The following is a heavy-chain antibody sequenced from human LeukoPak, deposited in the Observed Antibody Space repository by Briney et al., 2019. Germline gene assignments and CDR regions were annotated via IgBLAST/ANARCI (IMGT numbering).Heavy chain of an antibody. Sequence: SETLSLTCAVCGGSFSGYYWSWIRQPPGKGLEWIGEINHSGSTNYNPSLKSRVTISVDTSKNQFSLKLSSVTAADTAVYYCARASITMVRGVIITGRYNWFDPWGQGTLVTVSS. CDR2: INHSGST. CDR1: GGSFSGYY. V-gene: IGHV4-34*01. CDR3: ARASITMVRGVIITGRYNWFDP. J-gene: IGHJ5*02. D-gene: IGHD3-10*01.